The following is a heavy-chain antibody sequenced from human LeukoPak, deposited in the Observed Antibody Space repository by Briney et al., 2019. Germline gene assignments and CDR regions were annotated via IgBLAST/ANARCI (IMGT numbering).Heavy chain of an antibody. Sequence: PGRSLRLSCAASGFTFSSYGMYWVRQAPGKGLVWVARINSGGSSTYYADSVKGRFTISRDNTKNTLYLQMNSLRAEDTAVYYCARNGYNSDFWDYWGQGTLVTVSS. CDR1: GFTFSSYG. J-gene: IGHJ4*02. CDR3: ARNGYNSDFWDY. D-gene: IGHD5-24*01. V-gene: IGHV3-74*01. CDR2: INSGGSST.